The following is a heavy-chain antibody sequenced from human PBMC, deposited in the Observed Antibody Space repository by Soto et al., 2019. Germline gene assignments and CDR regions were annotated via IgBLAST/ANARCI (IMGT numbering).Heavy chain of an antibody. J-gene: IGHJ5*02. CDR3: ARRFLEWTNWFDP. D-gene: IGHD3-3*01. V-gene: IGHV4-61*08. CDR2: IYYSGST. CDR1: GGYIISGGCY. Sequence: TSVTKSVTCTVSGGYIISGGCYWSWIQKPPGKGLEWIGYIYYSGSTNYNPSLKSRVTISVDTSKNQFSLKLSSVTAADTAVYYCARRFLEWTNWFDPWGQGTLVTVSS.